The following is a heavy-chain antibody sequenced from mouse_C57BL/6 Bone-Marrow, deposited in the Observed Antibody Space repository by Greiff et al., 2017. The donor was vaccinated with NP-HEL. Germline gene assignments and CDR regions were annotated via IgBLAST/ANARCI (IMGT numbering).Heavy chain of an antibody. J-gene: IGHJ3*01. Sequence: VQLQQSGPELVKPGASVKIPCKASGYTFTDYNMAWVKQSHGKSLEWIGDINPNNGGTIYNQKFTGKATLTVDKSSSTAYMELRSRTSEDTAVYYCARSGSITFAYWGQGTLVTVSA. CDR1: GYTFTDYN. D-gene: IGHD1-1*01. V-gene: IGHV1-18*01. CDR2: INPNNGGT. CDR3: ARSGSITFAY.